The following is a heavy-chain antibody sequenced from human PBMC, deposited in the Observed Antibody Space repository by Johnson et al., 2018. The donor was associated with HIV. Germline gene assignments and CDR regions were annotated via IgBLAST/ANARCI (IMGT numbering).Heavy chain of an antibody. CDR3: ARVGSGSYLLGAFDI. CDR1: GFTFSTYG. D-gene: IGHD1-26*01. Sequence: QVQLVESGGGVVQPGGSLRLSCAAFGFTFSTYGIHWVRQAPGKGLEWVAFIRSDGTNKYYADFVKGRFSISRDNSKNTLYLQMNSLRAEDTALYYCARVGSGSYLLGAFDIWGQGTMVTVSS. J-gene: IGHJ3*02. V-gene: IGHV3-30*02. CDR2: IRSDGTNK.